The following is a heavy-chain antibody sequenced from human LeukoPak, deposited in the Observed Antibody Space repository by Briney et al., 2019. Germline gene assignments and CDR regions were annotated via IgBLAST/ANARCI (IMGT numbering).Heavy chain of an antibody. CDR3: ARRKCGGDCYLRYYYYMDV. CDR2: ISSSGSTI. CDR1: GFTFSSYW. D-gene: IGHD2-21*02. Sequence: QPGGSLRLSCAASGFTFSSYWMSWVRQAPGKGLEWVSYISSSGSTIYYADSVKGRFTISRDNAKNSLYLQMNSLRAEDTAVYYCARRKCGGDCYLRYYYYMDVWGKGTTVTVSS. J-gene: IGHJ6*03. V-gene: IGHV3-48*04.